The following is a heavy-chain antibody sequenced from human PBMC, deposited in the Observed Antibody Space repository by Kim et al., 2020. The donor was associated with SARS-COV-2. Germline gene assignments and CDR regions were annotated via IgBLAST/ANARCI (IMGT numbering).Heavy chain of an antibody. CDR2: INHSGST. Sequence: SETLSLTCAVYGGSFSGYYWSWIRQPPGKGLEWIGEINHSGSTNYNPSLKSRVTISVDTSKNQFSLKLSSVTAADTAVYYCARGPGYSSSWYGARNCFDPGRQGTRVSVS. J-gene: IGHJ5*02. V-gene: IGHV4-34*01. D-gene: IGHD6-13*01. CDR1: GGSFSGYY. CDR3: ARGPGYSSSWYGARNCFDP.